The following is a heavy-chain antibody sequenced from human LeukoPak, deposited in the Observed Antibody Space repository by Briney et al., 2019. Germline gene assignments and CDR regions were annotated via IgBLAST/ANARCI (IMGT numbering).Heavy chain of an antibody. CDR2: IRYDRSNK. Sequence: GGSLRLSCAASGFTFSSYGMHWVRQAPGKGLEWVAFIRYDRSNKYYADSVKGRFTISRDNSKNTLYLQMNSLRAEDTAVYYCAKDRGYSGYDLDYWGQGTLVTVSS. J-gene: IGHJ4*02. V-gene: IGHV3-30*02. D-gene: IGHD5-12*01. CDR3: AKDRGYSGYDLDY. CDR1: GFTFSSYG.